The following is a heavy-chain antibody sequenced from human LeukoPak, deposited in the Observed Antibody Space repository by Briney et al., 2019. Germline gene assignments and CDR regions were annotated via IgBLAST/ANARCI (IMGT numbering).Heavy chain of an antibody. J-gene: IGHJ4*02. CDR1: GFTLRNYN. CDR2: ISGSTYL. D-gene: IGHD6-19*01. CDR3: ARDAVTGYSSGWYKPFPFDY. Sequence: GGSLRLSCAASGFTLRNYNMNWVRQSPGKGLEWVSSISGSTYLFFADSVKGRFTISRDNTKNSLYLQMNSLRVDDTAVYYCARDAVTGYSSGWYKPFPFDYWGQGSLVTVSS. V-gene: IGHV3-21*01.